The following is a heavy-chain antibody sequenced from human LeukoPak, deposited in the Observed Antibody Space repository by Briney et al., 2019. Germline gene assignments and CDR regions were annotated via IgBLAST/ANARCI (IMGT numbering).Heavy chain of an antibody. Sequence: GGSLRLSCAASGFTFTSYWMSWVRQAPGKGLEWVANIKQDGSEKYYVDSVKGRFTISRDNAKNSLYLQMNSLRAEDTAVYYCARVFGQVAGIPDDAFDIWGQGTMVTVSS. V-gene: IGHV3-7*01. J-gene: IGHJ3*02. CDR1: GFTFTSYW. CDR2: IKQDGSEK. D-gene: IGHD6-19*01. CDR3: ARVFGQVAGIPDDAFDI.